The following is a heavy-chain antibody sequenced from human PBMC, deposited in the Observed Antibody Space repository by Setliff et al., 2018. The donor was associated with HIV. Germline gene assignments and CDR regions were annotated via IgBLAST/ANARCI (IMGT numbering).Heavy chain of an antibody. CDR1: GGSISNNNYY. CDR2: IYFTGTT. Sequence: SETLSLTCAVSGGSISNNNYYWGWIRQPPGKGLEWIGSIYFTGTTYYNRSLKSRVTISVDTSKNQFSLKLSSATAADTAIFYCASIAATGSFFIGYMDVWGKGTTVTVSS. J-gene: IGHJ6*03. V-gene: IGHV4-39*01. CDR3: ASIAATGSFFIGYMDV. D-gene: IGHD6-13*01.